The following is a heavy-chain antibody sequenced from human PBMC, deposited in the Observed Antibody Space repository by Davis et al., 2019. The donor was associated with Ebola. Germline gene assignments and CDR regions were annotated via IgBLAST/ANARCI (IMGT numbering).Heavy chain of an antibody. Sequence: GESLKISCAASGFTFSGYGMHWVRQAPGKGLEWVAAISYDGTNKYYANSAKGRFTISRDNSKNTLYLQMNSLRIEDTAVYYCANDVWELLRAFDIWGQGTMVTVSS. CDR1: GFTFSGYG. D-gene: IGHD1-26*01. V-gene: IGHV3-30*18. J-gene: IGHJ3*02. CDR2: ISYDGTNK. CDR3: ANDVWELLRAFDI.